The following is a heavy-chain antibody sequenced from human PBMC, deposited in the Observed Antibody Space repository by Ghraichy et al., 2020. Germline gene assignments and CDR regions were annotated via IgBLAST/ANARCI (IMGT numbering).Heavy chain of an antibody. CDR1: GFTFSSYA. Sequence: GGSLRLSCAASGFTFSSYAMSWVRQAPGKGLEWVSAISGSGGSTYYADSVKGRLTISRDKSKKTLYLQINSLRAEDTAVYYCAKLASPWLPYFDYWGQGTLVTVSS. V-gene: IGHV3-23*01. D-gene: IGHD3-22*01. CDR3: AKLASPWLPYFDY. J-gene: IGHJ4*02. CDR2: ISGSGGST.